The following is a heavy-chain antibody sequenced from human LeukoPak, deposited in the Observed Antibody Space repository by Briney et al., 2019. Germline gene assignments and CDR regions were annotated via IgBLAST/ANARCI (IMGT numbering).Heavy chain of an antibody. CDR2: IYHSGST. J-gene: IGHJ4*02. CDR1: GGSFSGYY. Sequence: SETLSLTCAVYGGSFSGYYWSWIRQHPGKGLEWIGDIYHSGSTYYNPSLKSRVTISVYTSKNQFSLKLSSVTAADRAVYYCARSINGDYPAGDYWGQGTLVTVST. D-gene: IGHD4-17*01. V-gene: IGHV4-34*09. CDR3: ARSINGDYPAGDY.